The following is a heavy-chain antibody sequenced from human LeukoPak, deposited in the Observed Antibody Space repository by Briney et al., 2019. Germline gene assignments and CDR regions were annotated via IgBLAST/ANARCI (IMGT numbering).Heavy chain of an antibody. CDR2: IWYDGSNK. CDR1: GFTFXSYG. Sequence: GRSLRLSCAASGFTFXSYGMHWVRQAPGKGLEWVAVIWYDGSNKYYADSVKGRFTISRDNSKNTLYLQMNSLRAEDTAVYYCARDQVLWWSGGYFDYWGQGTLVTVSS. D-gene: IGHD2-21*01. V-gene: IGHV3-33*01. CDR3: ARDQVLWWSGGYFDY. J-gene: IGHJ4*02.